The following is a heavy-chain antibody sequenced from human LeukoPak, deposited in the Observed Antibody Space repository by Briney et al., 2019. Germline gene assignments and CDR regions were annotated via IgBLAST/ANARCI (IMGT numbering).Heavy chain of an antibody. V-gene: IGHV5-51*01. D-gene: IGHD6-13*01. J-gene: IGHJ5*02. CDR2: IYLGDSDT. CDR3: ARHRGTMYSSSWYWFDP. Sequence: GESLKISCKGSGYSFTSYWIGWVRQMPGKGLEWMGIIYLGDSDTRYSPSFQGQVTISADKSISTAYLQWSSLKASDTAMYYCARHRGTMYSSSWYWFDPWGQGTLVTVSS. CDR1: GYSFTSYW.